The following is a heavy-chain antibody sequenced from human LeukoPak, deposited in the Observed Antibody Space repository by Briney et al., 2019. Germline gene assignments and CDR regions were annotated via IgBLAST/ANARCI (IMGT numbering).Heavy chain of an antibody. J-gene: IGHJ4*02. Sequence: PGGSLRLSCAASGFTFSSYEMNWVRQAPGKGLEWVSYISSSGSTIYYADSVKGRFTISRDNAKNSLYLQMNSLRAEDTAVYYCAGVVAASNTWPYYFDYWGQGTLVTASS. CDR3: AGVVAASNTWPYYFDY. CDR2: ISSSGSTI. V-gene: IGHV3-48*03. D-gene: IGHD2-15*01. CDR1: GFTFSSYE.